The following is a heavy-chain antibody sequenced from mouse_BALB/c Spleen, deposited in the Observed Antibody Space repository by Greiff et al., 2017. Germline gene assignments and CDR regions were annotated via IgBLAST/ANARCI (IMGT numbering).Heavy chain of an antibody. CDR2: IDPETGGT. CDR1: GYTFTDYE. Sequence: QVQLQQSGAELVRPGASVTLSCKASGYTFTDYEMHWVKQTPVHGLEWIGAIDPETGGTAYNQKFKGKATLTADKSSSTAYMELRSLTSEDSAVYYCARLYDGAYWGQGTLVTVSA. J-gene: IGHJ3*01. CDR3: ARLYDGAY. D-gene: IGHD2-14*01. V-gene: IGHV1-15*01.